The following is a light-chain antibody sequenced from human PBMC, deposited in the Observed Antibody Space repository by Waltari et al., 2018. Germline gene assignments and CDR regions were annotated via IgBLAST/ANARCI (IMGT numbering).Light chain of an antibody. Sequence: EIVLTQSPATLSLSPGERATLSCRASQSVNSYLACSQQKPGQPPRLLIYDASNRATGIPARFSGSGSGTDFTLTISSLEPEDFAVYYCQQRINWPLTFGGGTKVEIK. J-gene: IGKJ4*01. CDR3: QQRINWPLT. CDR1: QSVNSY. V-gene: IGKV3-11*01. CDR2: DAS.